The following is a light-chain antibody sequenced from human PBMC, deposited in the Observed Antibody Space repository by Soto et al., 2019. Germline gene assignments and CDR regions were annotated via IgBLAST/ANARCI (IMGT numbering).Light chain of an antibody. J-gene: IGKJ1*01. CDR2: DAS. CDR1: QSISSY. CDR3: QQYSNYWT. V-gene: IGKV1-5*01. Sequence: DMQMTQSPSTLCASVGDRVTISCRASQSISSYLAWYQQKPGKAPRLLIYDASSGDSGVPARFSGRGSGTEFTLTISSLQPDDFAAYYCQQYSNYWTFGQGTKVDIK.